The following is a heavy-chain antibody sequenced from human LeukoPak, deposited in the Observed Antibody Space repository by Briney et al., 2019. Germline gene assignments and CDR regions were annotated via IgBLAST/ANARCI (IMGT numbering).Heavy chain of an antibody. D-gene: IGHD3-22*01. CDR2: ININNGKT. Sequence: ASVKVSCKASGYTFSRYGFNWVRQAPGQGLEWMGWININNGKTKYAPKVQGRVTMTTDTGTATAYMELRDLSFDDTAVYYCARDRGIGGSGYWTYWYFDLWGRGTLVTVSS. CDR1: GYTFSRYG. V-gene: IGHV1-18*01. CDR3: ARDRGIGGSGYWTYWYFDL. J-gene: IGHJ2*01.